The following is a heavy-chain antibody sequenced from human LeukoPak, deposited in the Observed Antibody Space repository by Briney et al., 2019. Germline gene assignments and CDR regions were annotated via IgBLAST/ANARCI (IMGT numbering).Heavy chain of an antibody. V-gene: IGHV3-23*01. CDR3: AKGNWNKLEVFDY. Sequence: GGSLRLSCAASGFIFSNYAMSWVRQAPGKGLEWVSGIRSSGDSTYYADSVKGRFTISRDNSKNTLYLQMNSLRAEDTVLYYCAKGNWNKLEVFDYWGQGTLVTVSS. CDR1: GFIFSNYA. CDR2: IRSSGDST. J-gene: IGHJ4*02. D-gene: IGHD1/OR15-1a*01.